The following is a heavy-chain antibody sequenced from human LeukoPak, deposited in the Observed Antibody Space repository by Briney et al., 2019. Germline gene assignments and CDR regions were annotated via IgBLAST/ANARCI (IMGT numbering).Heavy chain of an antibody. J-gene: IGHJ5*02. CDR3: ARHSYDSSETWFDP. CDR2: IYYSGST. CDR1: GGSISSNY. V-gene: IGHV4-59*08. Sequence: SETLSLTCTVSGGSISSNYWSWLRQPPGKGLEWIGCIYYSGSTNYNPSPKSRVTISVDTSKNQFSLELSSVTAADTAVYYCARHSYDSSETWFDPWGQGTLVTVSS. D-gene: IGHD3-22*01.